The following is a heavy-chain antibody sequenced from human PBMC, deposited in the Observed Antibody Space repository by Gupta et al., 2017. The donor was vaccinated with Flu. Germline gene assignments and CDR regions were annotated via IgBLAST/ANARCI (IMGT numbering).Heavy chain of an antibody. V-gene: IGHV3-48*03. CDR3: ARDNEYYYDSSGYEY. Sequence: ELQLVESGGGLVQPGGSLRLSCSASGFPFSSYEMNWVRQAPGKGLEWVSYISSSGSTIYYADSVKGRFTISRDNAKNSLYLQMNSLRAEDTAVYYCARDNEYYYDSSGYEYWGQGTLVTVSS. CDR2: ISSSGSTI. J-gene: IGHJ4*02. CDR1: GFPFSSYE. D-gene: IGHD3-22*01.